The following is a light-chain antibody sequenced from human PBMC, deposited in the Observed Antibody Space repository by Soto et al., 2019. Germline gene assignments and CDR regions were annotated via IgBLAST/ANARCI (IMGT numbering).Light chain of an antibody. CDR3: HQRQSCPRT. V-gene: IGKV3-11*01. Sequence: IVLTHSPATLSSSPGETATLSCRASQYVGSRLAWYQHKPGQAPRLLIYYMSKRATGIPARFSGSGSGTDFTLTISSIAPDDFATYYCHQRQSCPRTFGQGTKVDIK. CDR2: YMS. CDR1: QYVGSR. J-gene: IGKJ1*01.